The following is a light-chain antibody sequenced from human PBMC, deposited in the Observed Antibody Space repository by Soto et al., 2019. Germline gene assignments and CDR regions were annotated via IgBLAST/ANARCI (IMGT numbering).Light chain of an antibody. CDR2: GAS. Sequence: VVLTQSPGTLSLSPGERATLSCRASSTVSSRDLAWYQHKPGQAPRLLIYGASTRATGIPDRFGGSGSGTEFTLTISILEPEDSAVYYCQQFGTSPLSFGGGTKVELK. J-gene: IGKJ4*01. CDR1: STVSSRD. CDR3: QQFGTSPLS. V-gene: IGKV3-20*01.